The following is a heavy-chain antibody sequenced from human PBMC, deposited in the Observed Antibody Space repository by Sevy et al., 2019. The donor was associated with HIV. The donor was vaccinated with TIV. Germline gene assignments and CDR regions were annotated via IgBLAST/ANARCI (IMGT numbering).Heavy chain of an antibody. CDR3: AKVGIKGYFQH. D-gene: IGHD1-20*01. CDR1: GFTFSSYA. J-gene: IGHJ1*01. CDR2: ISGSGGST. V-gene: IGHV3-23*01. Sequence: GGFLRLSCAASGFTFSSYAMSWVRQAPGKGLEWVSAISGSGGSTYYADSVKGRFTISRDNSKNTLYLQMNSLRAEDTAVYYCAKVGIKGYFQHWGQGTLVTVSS.